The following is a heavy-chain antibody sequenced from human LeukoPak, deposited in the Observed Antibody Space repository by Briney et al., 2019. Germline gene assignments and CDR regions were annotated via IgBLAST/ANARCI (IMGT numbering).Heavy chain of an antibody. CDR3: ARLILWFGELLPD. CDR1: GGSFSGYY. J-gene: IGHJ4*02. D-gene: IGHD3-10*01. Sequence: SETLSLTCAVYGGSFSGYYWSWIRQPPGKGLEWIGEINHSGSTNYNPSLKSRVTISVDSSKNQFSLKLSSVTAADTAVYYCARLILWFGELLPDWGQGTLVTVSS. CDR2: INHSGST. V-gene: IGHV4-34*01.